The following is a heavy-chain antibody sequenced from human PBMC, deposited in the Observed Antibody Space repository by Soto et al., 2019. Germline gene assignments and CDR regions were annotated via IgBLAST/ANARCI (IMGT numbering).Heavy chain of an antibody. J-gene: IGHJ4*02. CDR2: ISGSAGST. D-gene: IGHD3-3*01. Sequence: EVQLLESGGGLVQPGGSLRLSCAASGFTFRSYAMSWVRQTPEKGLEWVSSISGSAGSTYYADSVKGRFTISRDNSRNTLYLQMNSLRAEDTALYYCAKYLSDVWTPDYWGQGTLVTVSS. CDR1: GFTFRSYA. V-gene: IGHV3-23*01. CDR3: AKYLSDVWTPDY.